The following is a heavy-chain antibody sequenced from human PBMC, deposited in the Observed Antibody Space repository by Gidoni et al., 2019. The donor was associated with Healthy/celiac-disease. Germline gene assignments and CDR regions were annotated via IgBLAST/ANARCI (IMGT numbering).Heavy chain of an antibody. D-gene: IGHD6-19*01. V-gene: IGHV3-74*01. CDR2: INSDGSST. CDR1: GFTFRSYW. J-gene: IGHJ4*02. CDR3: ARDRYSSGWYGY. Sequence: EVQLVESGGGLVQPGGSLRLSFAASGFTFRSYWMHGVRQAPGKGLVWVSRINSDGSSTSYADSVKGRFTISRDNAKNTLYLQMNSLRAEDTAVYYCARDRYSSGWYGYWGQGTLVTVSS.